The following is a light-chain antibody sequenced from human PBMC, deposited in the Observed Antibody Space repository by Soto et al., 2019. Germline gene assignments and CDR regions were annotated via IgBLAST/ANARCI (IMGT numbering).Light chain of an antibody. J-gene: IGKJ1*01. V-gene: IGKV3-20*01. Sequence: EVVLTQSPGTLSLSPGERATLSCRASQSVSSNYLAWYQQIPGQAPRLLIYAASHRATGIPDRFSGSGSGTDFTLTISRLEPEDFAVYHCQQYGSSWTFGQGTKVEIK. CDR1: QSVSSNY. CDR3: QQYGSSWT. CDR2: AAS.